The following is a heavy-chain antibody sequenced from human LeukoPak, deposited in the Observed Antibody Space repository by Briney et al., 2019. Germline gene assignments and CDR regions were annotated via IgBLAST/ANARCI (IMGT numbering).Heavy chain of an antibody. D-gene: IGHD3-22*01. CDR3: ARSSMIVVVINYFDY. CDR1: GFTFSSYA. CDR2: ISYDGSNK. V-gene: IGHV3-30-3*01. J-gene: IGHJ4*02. Sequence: GGPLRLSCAASGFTFSSYAMHWVRQAPGKGLEWVAVISYDGSNKYYADSVKGRFTISRDNSKNTLYLQMNSLRAEDTAVYYCARSSMIVVVINYFDYWGQGTLVTVSS.